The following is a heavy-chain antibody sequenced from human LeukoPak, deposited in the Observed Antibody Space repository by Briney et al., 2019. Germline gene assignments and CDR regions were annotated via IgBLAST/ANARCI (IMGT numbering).Heavy chain of an antibody. CDR1: GGSISSGNYY. D-gene: IGHD6-19*01. CDR3: ARDSSGWYHWFDP. CDR2: MYTSGST. V-gene: IGHV4-61*02. J-gene: IGHJ5*02. Sequence: SETLSLTCTVSGGSISSGNYYWSWIRQPAGKGLEWIGRMYTSGSTNYNPSLKSRVTISVDTSKNQFSLKLSSVTAADTAVYYCARDSSGWYHWFDPWGQGTLVTVSS.